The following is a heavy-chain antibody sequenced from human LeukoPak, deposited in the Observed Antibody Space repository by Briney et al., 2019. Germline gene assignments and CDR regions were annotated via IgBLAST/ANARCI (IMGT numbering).Heavy chain of an antibody. CDR1: GFTFSSYS. Sequence: TGGSLRLSCAASGFTFSSYSMNWVRQAPGKGLEWVSSISSSSSYIYYADSVRGRFTISRDNAKNSLYLQMNSLRAEDTAVYYCARDLVTMVRGVTYYYYYGMDVSGQGTTVTVSS. V-gene: IGHV3-21*01. J-gene: IGHJ6*02. CDR3: ARDLVTMVRGVTYYYYYGMDV. D-gene: IGHD3-10*01. CDR2: ISSSSSYI.